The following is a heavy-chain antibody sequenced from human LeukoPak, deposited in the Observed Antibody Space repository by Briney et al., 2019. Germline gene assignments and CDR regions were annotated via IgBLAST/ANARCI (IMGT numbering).Heavy chain of an antibody. CDR1: GFNFNDYG. V-gene: IGHV3-20*04. D-gene: IGHD3-10*01. CDR2: LNWNGDIT. CDR3: ARGYGAGNYRRPFYGMDV. J-gene: IGHJ6*02. Sequence: GGSLTPSCEASGFNFNDYGMTWVRQAPGKGLEWVSGLNWNGDITRYADSVKGRFTISRDNAKNSVYLQMDSLRVEDTAFYYCARGYGAGNYRRPFYGMDVWGQGTTVTVSS.